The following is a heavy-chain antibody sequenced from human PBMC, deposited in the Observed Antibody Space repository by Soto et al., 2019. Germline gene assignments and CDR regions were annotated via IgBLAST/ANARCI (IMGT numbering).Heavy chain of an antibody. V-gene: IGHV3-74*01. D-gene: IGHD1-26*01. J-gene: IGHJ2*01. CDR1: GFTFSSYW. CDR3: ARGGCLSWYFDL. CDR2: INSDGSST. Sequence: EVQLVESGGGLVQPGGSLRLSCAASGFTFSSYWMHWVRQAPGKGLVWVSRINSDGSSTSYADSVKGRFTISRDNAKNTRYLQMNSLGAEDTAVYYCARGGCLSWYFDLWGRGTLVTVSS.